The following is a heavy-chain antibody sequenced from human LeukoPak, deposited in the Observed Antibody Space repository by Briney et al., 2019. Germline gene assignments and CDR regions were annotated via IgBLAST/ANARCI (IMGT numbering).Heavy chain of an antibody. CDR2: ISYDGSNK. CDR1: GFTFSSYG. Sequence: GGSLRLSCAASGFTFSSYGMHWVRQAPGKGLEWVAVISYDGSNKYYADSVKGRFTISRDNSKNTLYLKMNSLRAEDTAVYYSAKSNLFLEWLDWFDPWGQGTLVTVSS. V-gene: IGHV3-30*18. J-gene: IGHJ5*02. D-gene: IGHD3-3*01. CDR3: AKSNLFLEWLDWFDP.